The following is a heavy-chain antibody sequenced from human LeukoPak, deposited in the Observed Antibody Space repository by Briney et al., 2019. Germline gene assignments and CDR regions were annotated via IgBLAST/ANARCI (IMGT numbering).Heavy chain of an antibody. V-gene: IGHV4-34*01. CDR1: GGSFSGYY. J-gene: IGHJ6*03. Sequence: SETLSLTCAVYGGSFSGYYWSWIRQPPGKGLEWIGEINHSGSTNYNPSLKSRVTISVDTSRNQFSLKLSSVTAADTAVYYCARGGQWLYYYYYMDVWGKGTTVTVSS. D-gene: IGHD6-19*01. CDR3: ARGGQWLYYYYYMDV. CDR2: INHSGST.